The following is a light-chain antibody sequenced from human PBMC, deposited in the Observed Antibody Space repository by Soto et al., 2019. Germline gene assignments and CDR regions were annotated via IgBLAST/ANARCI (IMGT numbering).Light chain of an antibody. J-gene: IGKJ1*01. CDR2: AAS. Sequence: DIPLTQSQSSLSASILEGVHIXCRASQSIYIYLNWYQQKPGKAPKLLIYAASSLQRGVPSTFSGGGSGTDFTLTISSLQPEDFATYYCQQSYSTPVTFGQGTKV. CDR1: QSIYIY. V-gene: IGKV1-39*01. CDR3: QQSYSTPVT.